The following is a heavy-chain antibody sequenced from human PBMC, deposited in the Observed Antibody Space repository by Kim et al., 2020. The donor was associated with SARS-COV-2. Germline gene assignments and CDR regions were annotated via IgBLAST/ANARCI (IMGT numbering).Heavy chain of an antibody. Sequence: KFQGRVTMTEDTSTDTAYMELSSLRSEDTAVYYCATRKTITIFGVVIFDYWGQGTLVTVSS. J-gene: IGHJ4*02. CDR3: ATRKTITIFGVVIFDY. D-gene: IGHD3-3*01. V-gene: IGHV1-24*01.